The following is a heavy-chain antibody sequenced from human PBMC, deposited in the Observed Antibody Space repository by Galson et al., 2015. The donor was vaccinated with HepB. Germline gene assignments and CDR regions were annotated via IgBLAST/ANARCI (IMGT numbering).Heavy chain of an antibody. Sequence: SLRLSCAASGFPFSSFGLHWVRQAPGKGLEWLTYISYDGGYQSYADSVKGRFTISRDKSKNTLYLQISSLRAEDTAVYYCAKDSQYCSGPNCFFPDGYFDSWGQGTLVTGGYFDSWGQGTLVIVSS. V-gene: IGHV3-30*18. J-gene: IGHJ4*02. CDR3: AKDSQYCSGPNCFFPDGYFDSWGQGTLVTGGYFDS. D-gene: IGHD2-15*01. CDR1: GFPFSSFG. CDR2: ISYDGGYQ.